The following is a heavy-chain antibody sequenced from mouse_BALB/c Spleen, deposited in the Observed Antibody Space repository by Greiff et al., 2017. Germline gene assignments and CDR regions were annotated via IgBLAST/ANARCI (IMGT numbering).Heavy chain of an antibody. CDR3: ARGDGYYAFDY. D-gene: IGHD2-3*01. Sequence: VKLMESGPELVKPGASVRISCKASGYTFTSYYIHWVKQRPGQGLEWIGWIYPGNVNTKYNEKFKGKATLTADKSSSTAYMQLSSLTSEDSAVYFCARGDGYYAFDYWGQGTTLTVSS. CDR2: IYPGNVNT. V-gene: IGHV1S56*01. CDR1: GYTFTSYY. J-gene: IGHJ2*01.